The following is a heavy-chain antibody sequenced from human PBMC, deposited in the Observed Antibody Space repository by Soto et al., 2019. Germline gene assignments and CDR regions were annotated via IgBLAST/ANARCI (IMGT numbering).Heavy chain of an antibody. D-gene: IGHD2-8*01. CDR3: AKDIEVLMVYTSGFDY. Sequence: GGSLRLSCAASGFTFDDYAMHWVRQAPGKGLEWVSGISWNSGSIGYADSVKGRFTISRDNAKNSLYLQMNSLRAEDTALYYYAKDIEVLMVYTSGFDYWGQGTLVTVSS. V-gene: IGHV3-9*01. CDR2: ISWNSGSI. J-gene: IGHJ4*02. CDR1: GFTFDDYA.